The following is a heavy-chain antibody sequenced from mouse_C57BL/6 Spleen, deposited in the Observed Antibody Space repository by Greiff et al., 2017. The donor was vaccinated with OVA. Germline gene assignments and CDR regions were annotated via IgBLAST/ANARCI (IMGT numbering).Heavy chain of an antibody. CDR3: ARGYDGAWFAY. J-gene: IGHJ3*01. CDR1: GFTFSDYG. V-gene: IGHV5-17*01. D-gene: IGHD2-2*01. Sequence: EVKLVESGGGLVKPGGSLKLSCAASGFTFSDYGMHWVRQAPEKGLEWVAYISSGSSTIYYADTVKGRFTISRDNAKNTLFLQMTSLRSEDTAMYYCARGYDGAWFAYWGQGTLVTVSA. CDR2: ISSGSSTI.